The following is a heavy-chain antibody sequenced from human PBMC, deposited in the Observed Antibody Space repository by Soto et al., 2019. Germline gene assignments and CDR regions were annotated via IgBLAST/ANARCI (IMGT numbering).Heavy chain of an antibody. D-gene: IGHD3-22*01. V-gene: IGHV4-39*01. J-gene: IGHJ3*02. CDR3: ARGSSGYWYDALDI. CDR1: GGSISSSSYY. CDR2: IYYSGST. Sequence: PSETLSLTCTVSGGSISSSSYYWGWIRQPPGKGLEWIGSIYYSGSTYYSPSLKSRVTISVDTSKNQFSLKLSSVTAADTAVYYCARGSSGYWYDALDIWGQGTMVTVSS.